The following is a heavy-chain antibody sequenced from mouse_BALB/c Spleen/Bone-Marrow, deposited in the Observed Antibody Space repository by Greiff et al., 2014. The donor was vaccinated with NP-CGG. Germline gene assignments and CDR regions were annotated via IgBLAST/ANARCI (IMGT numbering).Heavy chain of an antibody. CDR2: IWAGGST. CDR3: AREGHGYYGSSGAAMDY. CDR1: GFSLTSYG. J-gene: IGHJ4*01. D-gene: IGHD1-1*01. V-gene: IGHV2-9*02. Sequence: QVQLKESGPGLVAPSQSLSITCTVSGFSLTSYGVHWVRQPPGKGLEWLGVIWAGGSTSYNSALMSSLSINQDNSKSQVFLKLNSQQTDDTATYYCAREGHGYYGSSGAAMDYWGQGTSVTVSA.